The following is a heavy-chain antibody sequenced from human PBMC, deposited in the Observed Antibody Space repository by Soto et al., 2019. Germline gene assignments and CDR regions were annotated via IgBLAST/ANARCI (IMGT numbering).Heavy chain of an antibody. J-gene: IGHJ6*02. D-gene: IGHD1-26*01. V-gene: IGHV3-21*01. Sequence: AGGSLRLSCAASGFTFSSYSMNWVRQAPGKGLEWVSSISSSSSYIYYADSVKGRFTISRENAKNSLHMEMTGQSAQATAVFYGARAQVGSYYGLSTYGMHDGAEGTTVT. CDR3: ARAQVGSYYGLSTYGMHD. CDR1: GFTFSSYS. CDR2: ISSSSSYI.